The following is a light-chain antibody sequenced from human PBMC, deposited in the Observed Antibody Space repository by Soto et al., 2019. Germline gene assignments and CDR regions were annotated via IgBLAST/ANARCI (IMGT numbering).Light chain of an antibody. CDR2: NVS. CDR3: SSYTTSSTYV. CDR1: SSDVGGYNS. V-gene: IGLV2-14*03. Sequence: QSALTQPASVSGSPGQPITISCTGTSSDVGGYNSVSWYQHHPGKAPKLMIYNVSNRPSGVSSRFSGSKSGNTASLTISGLQAEDEAEYYCSSYTTSSTYVFATGTKVTVL. J-gene: IGLJ1*01.